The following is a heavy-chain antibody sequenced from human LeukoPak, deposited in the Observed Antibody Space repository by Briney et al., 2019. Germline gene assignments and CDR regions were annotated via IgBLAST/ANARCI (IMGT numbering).Heavy chain of an antibody. CDR1: GGSISSYY. D-gene: IGHD3-22*01. CDR2: TYYSGST. Sequence: SETLSLTCTVSGGSISSYYWSWIRQPPGKGLEWIGYTYYSGSTNYNPSLKSRVTISVDTSKNQFSLKLSSVTAADTAVYYCASVGSYYYDSSGPSNAFDIWGQRTMVTVSS. CDR3: ASVGSYYYDSSGPSNAFDI. J-gene: IGHJ3*02. V-gene: IGHV4-59*01.